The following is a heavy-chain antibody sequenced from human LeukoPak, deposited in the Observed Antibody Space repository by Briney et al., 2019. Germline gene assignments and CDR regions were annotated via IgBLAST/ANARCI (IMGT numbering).Heavy chain of an antibody. D-gene: IGHD6-6*01. CDR3: ASAATSRGSSCIGY. V-gene: IGHV3-74*01. CDR1: GFTFSSYW. CDR2: INSDGSST. Sequence: GGSLRLSCAASGFTFSSYWMHWVRQAPGKGLVWVSRINSDGSSTSYADSVKGRFTISRDNAKNSLYLQMNSLRAEDTAVYYCASAATSRGSSCIGYWGQGTLVTVSS. J-gene: IGHJ4*02.